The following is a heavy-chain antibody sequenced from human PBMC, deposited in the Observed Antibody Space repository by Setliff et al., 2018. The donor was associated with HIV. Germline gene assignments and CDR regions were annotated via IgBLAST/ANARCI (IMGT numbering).Heavy chain of an antibody. Sequence: SETLSLTCTVSGGSISRGNHFWTWIRQPAGKGLEWIGEIVDSGSTNYSPSLKSRVTISLDTSKKQFSLRLNSVTAADTGVYYCARAPSCADSWCYMHYYYYYGMDVWGLGTTVTVSS. V-gene: IGHV4-61*10. CDR2: IVDSGST. J-gene: IGHJ6*02. D-gene: IGHD2-8*01. CDR1: GGSISRGNHF. CDR3: ARAPSCADSWCYMHYYYYYGMDV.